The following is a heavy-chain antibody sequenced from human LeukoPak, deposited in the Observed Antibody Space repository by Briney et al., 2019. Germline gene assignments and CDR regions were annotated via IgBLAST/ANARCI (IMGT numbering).Heavy chain of an antibody. CDR3: AILRWGGNPLDAFDI. Sequence: GASVKVSCKASGGTFSSYAISWVRQAPGQGLEWMGRIIPIFGTANYAQKFQGTVTITTDESTSTAYMELSSLRSEDTAVYYCAILRWGGNPLDAFDIWGQGTMVTVST. CDR2: IIPIFGTA. J-gene: IGHJ3*02. D-gene: IGHD4-23*01. V-gene: IGHV1-69*05. CDR1: GGTFSSYA.